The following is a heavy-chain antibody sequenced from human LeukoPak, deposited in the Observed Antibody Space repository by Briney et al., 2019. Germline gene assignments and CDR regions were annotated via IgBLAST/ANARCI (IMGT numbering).Heavy chain of an antibody. CDR3: ARDPTDIITGDYYFDY. CDR2: ISSSGSTI. J-gene: IGHJ4*02. Sequence: GGSLRLSCAASGFTFSDYYMSWIRQAPGKGLEWVSYISSSGSTIYYADSVKGRFTISRDNAKNSLYLQMNSLRAEDTAVYYCARDPTDIITGDYYFDYWGQGTLVTVSS. V-gene: IGHV3-11*04. D-gene: IGHD7-27*01. CDR1: GFTFSDYY.